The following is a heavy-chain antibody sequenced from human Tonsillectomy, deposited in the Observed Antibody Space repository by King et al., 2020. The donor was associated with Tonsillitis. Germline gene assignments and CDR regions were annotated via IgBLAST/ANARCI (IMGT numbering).Heavy chain of an antibody. CDR3: ARVIYYYYYYMDV. Sequence: VTLKESGPALVKPTQTLTLTCTFSGFSLSTSGMCVSWIRQPPGKALDCLARIDVDDDISYSTPHKTRLTISNDTSKNQSFLTMTNMDPLDTPTYYCARVIYYYYYYMDVWGKGTTVTVSS. D-gene: IGHD2-21*01. CDR2: IDVDDDI. J-gene: IGHJ6*03. CDR1: GFSLSTSGMC. V-gene: IGHV2-70*04.